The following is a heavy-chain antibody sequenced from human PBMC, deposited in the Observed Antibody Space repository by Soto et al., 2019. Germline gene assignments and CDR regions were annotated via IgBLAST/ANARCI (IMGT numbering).Heavy chain of an antibody. CDR3: ARSLRRRPW. CDR1: GGSISSGGYY. D-gene: IGHD4-17*01. CDR2: INHSGST. V-gene: IGHV4-34*01. Sequence: SETLSLTCAVSGGSISSGGYYWSWIRQPPGKGLEWIGEINHSGSTNYNPSLKSRVTISVDTSKNQFSLKLSSVTAADTAVYYCARSLRRRPWWGQGTLVTVSS. J-gene: IGHJ4*02.